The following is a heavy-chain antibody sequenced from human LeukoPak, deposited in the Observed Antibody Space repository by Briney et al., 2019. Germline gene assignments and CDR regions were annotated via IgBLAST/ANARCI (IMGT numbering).Heavy chain of an antibody. V-gene: IGHV4-4*02. CDR2: VNLQGST. CDR3: AREGGPYRPLDY. Sequence: SGTLSLTCAVSGGSINRDNWWTWVRQPPGKGLEWIGEVNLQGSTNYNPSLMRRVAISVDTSANHVSLQLTSVTAADTAVYYCAREGGPYRPLDYSGQGTLVTVSS. CDR1: GGSINRDNW. J-gene: IGHJ4*02.